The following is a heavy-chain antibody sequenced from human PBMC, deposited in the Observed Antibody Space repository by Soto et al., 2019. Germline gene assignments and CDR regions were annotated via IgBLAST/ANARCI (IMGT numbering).Heavy chain of an antibody. V-gene: IGHV3-53*01. CDR1: GFTVSSNY. D-gene: IGHD3-3*01. Sequence: GGSLILSCAASGFTVSSNYMSWVRQAPGKGLEWVSVLYSGGSTCCADSVKGRLTVSRDNSKNTLYLQMNSLRAEDTAVYYCARGVLRFLEWRGRFDPWGQGTLVTVYS. CDR2: LYSGGST. CDR3: ARGVLRFLEWRGRFDP. J-gene: IGHJ5*02.